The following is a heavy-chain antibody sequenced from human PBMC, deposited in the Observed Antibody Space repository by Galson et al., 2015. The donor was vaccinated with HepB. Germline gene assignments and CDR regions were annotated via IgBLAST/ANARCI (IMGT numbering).Heavy chain of an antibody. Sequence: SVKVSCKASGYYFNKYGLSWVQQVPRQGLEWIGGVSGYHVRANYAPKLKGRVTMTTQTSTDTAFMEMRSLRADDTAVYFCARDARLELHLNSYYSYGMDVWGQGTAVLVS. CDR1: GYYFNKYG. V-gene: IGHV1-18*01. J-gene: IGHJ6*02. CDR3: ARDARLELHLNSYYSYGMDV. D-gene: IGHD1-7*01. CDR2: VSGYHVRA.